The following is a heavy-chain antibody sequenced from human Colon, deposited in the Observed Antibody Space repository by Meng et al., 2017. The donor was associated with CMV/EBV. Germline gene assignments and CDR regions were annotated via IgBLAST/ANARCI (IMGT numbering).Heavy chain of an antibody. V-gene: IGHV1-69*10. D-gene: IGHD1-26*01. Sequence: SVKVSCKASGGTFSSYAISWVRQAPGQGLEWMGGIIPILGIANYAQKFQGRVTITADKSTSTAYMELSSLRSEDTAVYYCARDSGGTPLDAFDIWGQGTMVTVSS. J-gene: IGHJ3*02. CDR3: ARDSGGTPLDAFDI. CDR2: IIPILGIA. CDR1: GGTFSSYA.